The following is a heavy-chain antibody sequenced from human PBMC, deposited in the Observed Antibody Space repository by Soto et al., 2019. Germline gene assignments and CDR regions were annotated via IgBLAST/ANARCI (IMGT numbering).Heavy chain of an antibody. D-gene: IGHD2-2*01. V-gene: IGHV1-18*01. Sequence: QVQLVQSGGEVKRPGASVKVSCKTSGYTFSNYGITWVRQAPGQPLEWMGWISLYSDGTNYAQKIQGRVTMTTGSSTTTAYMELRRLRSEDTAVYYCARVVPGAEAWFGPWGQGTLVTVSS. J-gene: IGHJ5*02. CDR3: ARVVPGAEAWFGP. CDR1: GYTFSNYG. CDR2: ISLYSDGT.